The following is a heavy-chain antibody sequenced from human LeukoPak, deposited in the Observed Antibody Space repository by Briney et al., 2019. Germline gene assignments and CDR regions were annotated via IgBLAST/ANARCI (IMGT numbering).Heavy chain of an antibody. CDR3: AKDSGGANFFGDFHY. D-gene: IGHD3-10*01. Sequence: GGSLRLSCAASGFTFSLYGMHWVRQAPGKGLEWVALISNDGSKTYYADSVKGRFTISRDNSKNTVYLQVSSLRADDTAVYYCAKDSGGANFFGDFHYWGQGTLVTVSS. CDR2: ISNDGSKT. CDR1: GFTFSLYG. V-gene: IGHV3-33*06. J-gene: IGHJ4*02.